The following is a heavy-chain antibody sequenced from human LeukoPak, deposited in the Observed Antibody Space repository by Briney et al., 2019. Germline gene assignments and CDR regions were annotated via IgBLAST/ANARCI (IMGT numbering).Heavy chain of an antibody. Sequence: GGSLRLSCAASGFTFSSYAMTWVRQAPGKGLEWVSAVSGSGGTTYYADSVEGRFTISRDNSKNALYLRMSSLRAEDTAVYYCAKAGHGFHSFDYRGQGTLVTVSS. V-gene: IGHV3-23*01. D-gene: IGHD3-10*01. CDR3: AKAGHGFHSFDY. CDR2: VSGSGGTT. CDR1: GFTFSSYA. J-gene: IGHJ4*02.